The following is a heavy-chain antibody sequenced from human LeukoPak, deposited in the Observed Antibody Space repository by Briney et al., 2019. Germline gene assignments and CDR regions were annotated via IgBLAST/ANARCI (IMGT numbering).Heavy chain of an antibody. CDR1: GGSISSSSYY. CDR2: IYYSGST. J-gene: IGHJ6*03. CDR3: ARQSYYYDSSGSYYYMDV. Sequence: PSETLSLTCTVSGGSISSSSYYWGWIRQPPGKGLEWIGSIYYSGSTYYNPSLKSRVTISVDTSKNQFSLKLSSVTAADTAVYCCARQSYYYDSSGSYYYMDVWGKGTTVTVSS. D-gene: IGHD3-22*01. V-gene: IGHV4-39*01.